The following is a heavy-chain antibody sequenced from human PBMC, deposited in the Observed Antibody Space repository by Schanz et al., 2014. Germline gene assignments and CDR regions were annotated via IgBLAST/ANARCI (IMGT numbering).Heavy chain of an antibody. V-gene: IGHV4-61*02. CDR1: GDSISSYSYY. CDR2: IYTGGST. D-gene: IGHD2-2*01. CDR3: ASETVQYCDSTTCYESGYIDY. J-gene: IGHJ4*02. Sequence: QVQLQESGPGLVKPSQTLSLTCTVSGDSISSYSYYWTWIRQPAGKGLEWIGRIYTGGSTIYNPSLKRRVPISVATSKGQFSLKLSSVTAADTAVYYCASETVQYCDSTTCYESGYIDYWGQGTPXTVSS.